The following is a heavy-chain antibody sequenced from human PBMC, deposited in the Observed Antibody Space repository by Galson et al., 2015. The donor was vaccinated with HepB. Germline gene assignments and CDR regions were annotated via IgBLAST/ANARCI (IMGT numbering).Heavy chain of an antibody. CDR1: GFTFSSYA. Sequence: SLRLSCAASGFTFSSYAMHWVRQAPGKGLEWVAVISYDGSNKYYADSVKGRFTISRDNSKNTLYLQMNSLRAEDTAVYYCARGDSSGYSPFDYWGQGTLVTVSS. J-gene: IGHJ4*02. CDR2: ISYDGSNK. D-gene: IGHD3-22*01. V-gene: IGHV3-30-3*01. CDR3: ARGDSSGYSPFDY.